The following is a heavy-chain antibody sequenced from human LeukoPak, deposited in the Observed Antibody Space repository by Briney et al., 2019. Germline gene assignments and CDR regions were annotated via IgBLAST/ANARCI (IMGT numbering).Heavy chain of an antibody. D-gene: IGHD3-22*01. CDR3: ATGAIVFDF. V-gene: IGHV1-24*01. CDR2: VDHEDGTT. Sequence: ASVKVSCKVSGSTLSKISIDWVRQAPGKGPEWMGSVDHEDGTTIHAQKFQGRFNMTVDTTTDTAYMEMSSLMSEDTAIYYCATGAIVFDFWGQGTLVTVSS. CDR1: GSTLSKIS. J-gene: IGHJ4*02.